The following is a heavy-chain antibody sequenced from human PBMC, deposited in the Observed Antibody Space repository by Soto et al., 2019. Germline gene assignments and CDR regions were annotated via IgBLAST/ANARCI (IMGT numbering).Heavy chain of an antibody. D-gene: IGHD3-22*01. CDR3: AQAYYYDSSGYYRNYFDY. CDR2: ISYDGSNK. Sequence: PGGSLRLSCAASGFTFSSYGMHWVRQAPGKGLEWVAVISYDGSNKYYADSVKGRFTISRDNSKNTLYLQMNSLRAEDTAVYYCAQAYYYDSSGYYRNYFDYWGQGTLVTVSS. V-gene: IGHV3-30*03. CDR1: GFTFSSYG. J-gene: IGHJ4*02.